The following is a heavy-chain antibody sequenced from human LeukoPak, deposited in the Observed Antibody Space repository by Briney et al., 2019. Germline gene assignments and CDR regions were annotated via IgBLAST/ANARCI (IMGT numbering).Heavy chain of an antibody. V-gene: IGHV4-59*01. CDR3: ARDRGYYDFWREVYYYYGMDV. D-gene: IGHD3-3*01. CDR1: GGSISNYY. Sequence: SETLSLTCSVSGGSISNYYWSWIRQPPGKGLEWIGYIYYSGSTNYNPSLKSRVTISIDTSKNQFSLKLSSVTAADTAVYYCARDRGYYDFWREVYYYYGMDVWGQGTTVTVSS. CDR2: IYYSGST. J-gene: IGHJ6*02.